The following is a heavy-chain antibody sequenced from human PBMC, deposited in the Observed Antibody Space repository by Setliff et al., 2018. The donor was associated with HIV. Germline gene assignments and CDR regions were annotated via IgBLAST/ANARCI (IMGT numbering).Heavy chain of an antibody. V-gene: IGHV3-21*04. J-gene: IGHJ4*02. D-gene: IGHD6-19*01. CDR3: ACLGHASGWYGEADF. CDR1: GFTFSRHT. Sequence: PGGSLRLSCVASGFTFSRHTMNWVRQAPGKGLEWVSSISITSGKISYADSVQGRFTISRDNAMNSLYLQMNNLRAEDTALYYCACLGHASGWYGEADFWGQGTLVTVSS. CDR2: ISITSGKI.